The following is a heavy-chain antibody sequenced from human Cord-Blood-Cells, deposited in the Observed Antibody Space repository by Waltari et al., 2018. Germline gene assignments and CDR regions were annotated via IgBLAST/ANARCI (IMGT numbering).Heavy chain of an antibody. J-gene: IGHJ3*02. CDR1: GYTLTELS. V-gene: IGHV1-24*01. D-gene: IGHD1-20*01. Sequence: QVQLVQSGAEVKKPGASVKVSCKVSGYTLTELSMHWVRQAPGKGLEWMGGFDREDGETIYEQKFQGRVTMTEDTSTDTAYMELSSLRSEDTAVYYCATGGSITGSDAFDIWGQGTMVTVSS. CDR2: FDREDGET. CDR3: ATGGSITGSDAFDI.